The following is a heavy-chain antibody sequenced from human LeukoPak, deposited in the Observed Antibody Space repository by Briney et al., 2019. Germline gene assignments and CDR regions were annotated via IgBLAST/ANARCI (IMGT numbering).Heavy chain of an antibody. CDR1: GGXISSSSYY. V-gene: IGHV4-39*01. CDR2: IYYTGST. CDR3: ARYCSGGSCYGGDAFDI. Sequence: SETLSLTCTVSGGXISSSSYYWGWIRQPPGKGLEAIGIIYYTGSTHYNPSLKSRVTISVDTSKSQFSLKLSSVTAADTAVYYCARYCSGGSCYGGDAFDIWGQGTMVTVSS. J-gene: IGHJ3*02. D-gene: IGHD2-15*01.